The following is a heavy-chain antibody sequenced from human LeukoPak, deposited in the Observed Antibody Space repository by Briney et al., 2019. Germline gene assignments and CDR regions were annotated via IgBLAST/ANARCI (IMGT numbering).Heavy chain of an antibody. Sequence: GGSLRLSCAASGFTFGSYSMNWVRQAPGKGLEWVSSISSSGSYIYYADSVKGRFTISRDNAKNSLYLQMNSLRAEDTAVYYCARVTDIYSSGWFNSPDYWGQGTLVTVSS. CDR2: ISSSGSYI. CDR1: GFTFGSYS. CDR3: ARVTDIYSSGWFNSPDY. D-gene: IGHD6-19*01. J-gene: IGHJ4*02. V-gene: IGHV3-21*01.